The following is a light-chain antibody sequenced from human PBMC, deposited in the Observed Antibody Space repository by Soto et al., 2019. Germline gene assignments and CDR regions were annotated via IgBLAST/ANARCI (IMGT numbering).Light chain of an antibody. J-gene: IGKJ1*01. CDR3: QQYGSSPPT. CDR2: GAS. Sequence: EIVLTQSPGTLSLSPGERATLSCRASQSVSTNYLAWYQRKPGQAPRLLIYGASSRATDIPDRFSGSGSGTDFPLTITRLKPEDFAVYYCQQYGSSPPTFVQGTKVEI. CDR1: QSVSTNY. V-gene: IGKV3-20*01.